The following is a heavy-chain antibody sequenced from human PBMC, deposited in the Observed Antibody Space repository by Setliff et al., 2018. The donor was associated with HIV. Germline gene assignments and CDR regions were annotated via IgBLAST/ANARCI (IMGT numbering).Heavy chain of an antibody. J-gene: IGHJ2*01. V-gene: IGHV4-34*01. D-gene: IGHD1-20*01. CDR1: RGSFSHYY. Sequence: SETLSLTCAVYRGSFSHYYWTWIRQSPGKGLEWIAEINQERTTFYNPSLKSRVTMSLDTSRNEVSLRLSSVTAADTATYFCARVRFNFDNVRCFDLWGPGTLVTVSP. CDR2: INQERTT. CDR3: ARVRFNFDNVRCFDL.